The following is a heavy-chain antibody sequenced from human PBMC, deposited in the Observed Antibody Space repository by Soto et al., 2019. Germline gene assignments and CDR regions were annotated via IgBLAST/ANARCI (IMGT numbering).Heavy chain of an antibody. D-gene: IGHD3-10*01. CDR2: ISGSGGST. CDR3: AKGHYGSGSYQAL. J-gene: IGHJ4*02. Sequence: GGSLRLSCAASGFTFSSYAMSWVRQAPGKGLDWVSAISGSGGSTYYADSVKGRFTISRDNSKNTLYLQMNSLRAEDTAVYYCAKGHYGSGSYQALWGQGTLVTVSS. CDR1: GFTFSSYA. V-gene: IGHV3-23*01.